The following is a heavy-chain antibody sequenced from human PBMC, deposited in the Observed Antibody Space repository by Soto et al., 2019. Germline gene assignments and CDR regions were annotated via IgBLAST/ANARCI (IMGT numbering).Heavy chain of an antibody. D-gene: IGHD6-19*01. CDR3: ARDFRSPGQKALAGPVRFYSYYYGMHV. V-gene: IGHV6-1*01. CDR1: GDSVSSNSAA. Sequence: PSQTLSLTCAISGDSVSSNSAAWNWIRQSPSRGLEWLGRTYYRSKWYNDYAVSVKSRITINPDTSKNQFSLQLNSVTPEDTAVYYCARDFRSPGQKALAGPVRFYSYYYGMHVWAKGPRSPSP. J-gene: IGHJ6*02. CDR2: TYYRSKWYN.